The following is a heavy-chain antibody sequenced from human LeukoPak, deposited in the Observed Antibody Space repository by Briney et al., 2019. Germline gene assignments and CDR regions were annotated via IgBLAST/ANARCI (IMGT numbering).Heavy chain of an antibody. CDR2: ISGSGGST. Sequence: GGSLRLSCAASGFTFSSYWMSWVRQAPGKGLEWVSAISGSGGSTYYADSVKGRFTISRDNSKNTLYLQMNSLRAEDTAVYYCAKSLGPWGVFDYWGQGTLVTVSS. J-gene: IGHJ4*02. V-gene: IGHV3-23*01. CDR3: AKSLGPWGVFDY. CDR1: GFTFSSYW. D-gene: IGHD3-16*01.